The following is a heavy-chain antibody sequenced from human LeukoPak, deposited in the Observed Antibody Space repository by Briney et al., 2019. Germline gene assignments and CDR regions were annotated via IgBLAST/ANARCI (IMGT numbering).Heavy chain of an antibody. D-gene: IGHD3-10*01. Sequence: GKSLTISGMCSGYRFKGYWTAWVRQMSGKGLDWRGTIYPGGSETRYSPSFQGQVTISVDTSLSTAYVQWSSLKASDTAMYYCARHLSSITSSPNYWGQGTLATVSS. CDR2: IYPGGSET. CDR1: GYRFKGYW. V-gene: IGHV5-51*01. J-gene: IGHJ4*02. CDR3: ARHLSSITSSPNY.